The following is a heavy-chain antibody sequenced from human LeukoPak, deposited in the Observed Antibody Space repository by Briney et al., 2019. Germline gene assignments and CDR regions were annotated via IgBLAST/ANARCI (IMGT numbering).Heavy chain of an antibody. D-gene: IGHD3-10*01. J-gene: IGHJ4*02. V-gene: IGHV1-2*02. CDR3: ARGGGEFGEFDFDY. CDR1: GYTFTGYY. Sequence: ASVKVSCKASGYTFTGYYMHWVRQAPGQGLEWMGWINPNSGGTTYAQKFQGRVTMTRDTSISTAYMELSSLVSDDSALYYCARGGGEFGEFDFDYWGQGTLVTVSS. CDR2: INPNSGGT.